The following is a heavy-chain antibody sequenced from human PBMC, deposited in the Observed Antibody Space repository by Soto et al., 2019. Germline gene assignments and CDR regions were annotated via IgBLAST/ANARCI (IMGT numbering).Heavy chain of an antibody. V-gene: IGHV3-23*01. CDR1: GFTFSNYA. D-gene: IGHD2-15*01. J-gene: IGHJ4*02. CDR2: ISGSGAST. CDR3: XKETAVVVAATLSYFDS. Sequence: PGGSLRLSCAASGFTFSNYAMSWVRQAPGKGLEWVSAISGSGASTYYADSVKGRFTISRDNSKSTLYLQLNSLRAEDTAVYYCXKETAVVVAATLSYFDSWGQGTPVTVSS.